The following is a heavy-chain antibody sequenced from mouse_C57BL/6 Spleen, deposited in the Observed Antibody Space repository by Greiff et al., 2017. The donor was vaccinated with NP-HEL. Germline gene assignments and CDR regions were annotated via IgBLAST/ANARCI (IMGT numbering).Heavy chain of an antibody. CDR1: GFSLTSYG. CDR3: AKNEDCASGFAY. J-gene: IGHJ3*01. V-gene: IGHV2-5*01. CDR2: LWRSGST. Sequence: QVQLQQSGPGLVQPSQSLSITCTVSGFSLTSYGVHWVRQSPGKGLEWLGVLWRSGSTDYNAAFMSRLSITKDNSKSQVFFKMNSLQADDTAIYYCAKNEDCASGFAYWGQGTLVTVSA.